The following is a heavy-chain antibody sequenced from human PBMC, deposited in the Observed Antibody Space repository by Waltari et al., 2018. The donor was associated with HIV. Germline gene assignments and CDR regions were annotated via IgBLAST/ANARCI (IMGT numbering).Heavy chain of an antibody. CDR3: ARHAGYSSGFYYFDY. V-gene: IGHV5-10-1*01. J-gene: IGHJ4*02. D-gene: IGHD6-19*01. CDR1: GYSFTSYW. CDR2: IEPSDSYT. Sequence: EVQLVQSGAEVKKPGESLRISCKGSGYSFTSYWISWVRQMPGKGLEWMGRIEPSDSYTNYSPSFQGHVTISADKSISTAYLQWSSLKASDTAMYYCARHAGYSSGFYYFDYWGQGTLVTVSS.